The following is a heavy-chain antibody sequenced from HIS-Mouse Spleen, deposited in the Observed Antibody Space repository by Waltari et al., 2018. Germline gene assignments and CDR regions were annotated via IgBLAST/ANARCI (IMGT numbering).Heavy chain of an antibody. CDR1: GGSISSYY. Sequence: QVQLQESGPGLVKPSETLSLTCTVSGGSISSYYLSWIRQPPGKGLEWIGYIYYSGSTHYNPSLKSRVTIPVDPSKNQFSLKRSSVTAADTAVYYCARRHAPIGEYYGSGSYYIHAFDIWGQGTMVTVSS. CDR3: ARRHAPIGEYYGSGSYYIHAFDI. CDR2: IYYSGST. D-gene: IGHD3-10*01. V-gene: IGHV4-59*08. J-gene: IGHJ3*02.